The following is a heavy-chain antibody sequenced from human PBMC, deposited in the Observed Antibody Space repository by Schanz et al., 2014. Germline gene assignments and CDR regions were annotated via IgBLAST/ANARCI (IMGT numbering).Heavy chain of an antibody. CDR2: ISSSGSTI. CDR1: GFTFTTYS. J-gene: IGHJ3*01. Sequence: EVQLVESGGGLVQPGGSLRLSCAASGFTFTTYSMNWVRQAPGRGLEWVSYISSSGSTIHYADSVQGRFTISRDSSENTLFLQMNSLRAEDTAVYYCARGPYCTNGVCYTTSGDAFDVWGQGTMVTVSS. V-gene: IGHV3-48*01. CDR3: ARGPYCTNGVCYTTSGDAFDV. D-gene: IGHD2-8*01.